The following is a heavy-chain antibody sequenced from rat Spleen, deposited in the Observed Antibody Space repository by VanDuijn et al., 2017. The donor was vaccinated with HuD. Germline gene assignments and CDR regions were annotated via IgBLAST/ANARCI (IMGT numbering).Heavy chain of an antibody. Sequence: EVQLVESGGGLVQPGRSLKLSCAASGFTFSNYYMAWVRQAPTKGLEWVASITTGGGNTYYRDSVKGRFIISRDNAKSTLYLQMDSLRSEDTATYYCTAHGNRISRFAYWGQGTLVTVSS. CDR1: GFTFSNYY. CDR2: ITTGGGNT. CDR3: TAHGNRISRFAY. V-gene: IGHV5S23*01. D-gene: IGHD2-7*01. J-gene: IGHJ3*01.